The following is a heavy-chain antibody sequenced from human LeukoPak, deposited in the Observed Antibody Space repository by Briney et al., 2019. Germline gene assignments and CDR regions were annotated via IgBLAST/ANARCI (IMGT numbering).Heavy chain of an antibody. J-gene: IGHJ4*02. CDR3: SRLPSALVHFDY. D-gene: IGHD2-8*02. CDR2: IYYSGST. CDR1: GVSISSYY. V-gene: IGHV4-59*01. Sequence: PSETLSLTCAVSGVSISSYYWSWIRQPPGKGLEWIGYIYYSGSTNYNPSPKRRRIIPVDTPKNQFSLKLSTMPAAAHPAFFCSRLPSALVHFDYGRQGTLVTLS.